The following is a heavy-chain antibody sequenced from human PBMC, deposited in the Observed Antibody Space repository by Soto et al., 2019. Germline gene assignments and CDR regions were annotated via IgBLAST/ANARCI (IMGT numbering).Heavy chain of an antibody. CDR2: IYTTRSP. CDR3: ARSPAYGDYANLDT. J-gene: IGHJ5*02. CDR1: GDSVSKYY. Sequence: SETLSLTCTVSGDSVSKYYWNWIRQPAGNGLEWIGRIYTTRSPNYNPSLKSRVTMSVDTSKNQFSLKLNLSSVTAADTAVYYCARSPAYGDYANLDTWGQGTLVTVSS. D-gene: IGHD4-17*01. V-gene: IGHV4-4*07.